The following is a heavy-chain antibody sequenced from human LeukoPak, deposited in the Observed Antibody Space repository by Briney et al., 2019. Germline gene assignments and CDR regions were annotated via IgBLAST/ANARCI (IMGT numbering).Heavy chain of an antibody. CDR3: ARVPDWTYVPDY. Sequence: SETLSLTCTVSGGSISSDRFYWTWVRQPAGKGLEWIGRIKSSNTNYNPSLKSRVSISLDTSTNQFSLKLSSLTAADTAVYYCARVPDWTYVPDYRGQGTLVTVSS. V-gene: IGHV4-61*02. CDR2: IKSSNT. J-gene: IGHJ4*02. D-gene: IGHD3-16*01. CDR1: GGSISSDRFY.